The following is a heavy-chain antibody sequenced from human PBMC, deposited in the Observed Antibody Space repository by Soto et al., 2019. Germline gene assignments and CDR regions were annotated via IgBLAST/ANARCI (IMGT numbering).Heavy chain of an antibody. V-gene: IGHV1-69*12. CDR1: GGTFGSYA. J-gene: IGHJ5*02. Sequence: QVQLVQSGAEVKRPGSSVKVSCKASGGTFGSYAISWVRQAPGQGLEWMGGIIPIFGTANYAQKFQGRVTITADESTSTAYMELSSLRSEDTAVYYCARGGAAAGHLVAWWFDPWGQGTLVTVSS. D-gene: IGHD6-13*01. CDR2: IIPIFGTA. CDR3: ARGGAAAGHLVAWWFDP.